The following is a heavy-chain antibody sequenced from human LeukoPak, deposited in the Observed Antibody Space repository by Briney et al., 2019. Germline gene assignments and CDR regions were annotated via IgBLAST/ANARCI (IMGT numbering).Heavy chain of an antibody. J-gene: IGHJ4*02. D-gene: IGHD2-8*01. CDR1: GFTFSNAW. V-gene: IGHV3-15*01. Sequence: PGGSLRLSCAASGFTFSNAWMSWVRQAPGKGLEWVGRIKSKSDGGTTDYAAPVKGRFTTSRGDSKNTLYLQMNSLKTEDTAVYYCTTRIGRGYCTNGVCYRNDYWGQGTLVTVSS. CDR3: TTRIGRGYCTNGVCYRNDY. CDR2: IKSKSDGGTT.